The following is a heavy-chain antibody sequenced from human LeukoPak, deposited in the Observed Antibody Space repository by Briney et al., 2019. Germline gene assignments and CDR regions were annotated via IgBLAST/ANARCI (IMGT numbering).Heavy chain of an antibody. Sequence: ASVKVSCKLSGNTLRELPIQWVRQAGGKGLEWMAGFDPENAEIVYAQKFQGRVTMTEDTSTNTAYMELTSLTSDDTAVYYCATRGSDFWSGFDFWGQGTQVTASS. CDR3: ATRGSDFWSGFDF. D-gene: IGHD3-3*01. J-gene: IGHJ4*02. CDR2: FDPENAEI. V-gene: IGHV1-24*01. CDR1: GNTLRELP.